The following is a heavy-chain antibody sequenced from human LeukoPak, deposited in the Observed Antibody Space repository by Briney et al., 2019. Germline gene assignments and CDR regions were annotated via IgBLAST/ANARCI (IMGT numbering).Heavy chain of an antibody. J-gene: IGHJ6*02. CDR2: MDTSGRT. CDR1: GGSISGYY. D-gene: IGHD4-17*01. CDR3: ARDQGLTVTPYYYYYGMDV. Sequence: SETLSLTCSVSGGSISGYYWGWIRQPAGKGLEWIGRMDTSGRTDYNPSLKSRFTMSVDTSRNQLSLKLYSVTAADTAVYYCARDQGLTVTPYYYYYGMDVWGQGTTLTVSS. V-gene: IGHV4-4*07.